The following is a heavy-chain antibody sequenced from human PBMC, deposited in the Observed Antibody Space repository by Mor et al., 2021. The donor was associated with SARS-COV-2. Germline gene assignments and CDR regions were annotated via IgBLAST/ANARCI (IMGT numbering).Heavy chain of an antibody. CDR3: AKVASAAGKVY. J-gene: IGHJ4*02. D-gene: IGHD6-13*01. Sequence: YYADSVKGRFTISRDNSKNTLYLQMNSLRAEDTAVYYCAKVASAAGKVYWGQGTLVTVSS. V-gene: IGHV3-30*02.